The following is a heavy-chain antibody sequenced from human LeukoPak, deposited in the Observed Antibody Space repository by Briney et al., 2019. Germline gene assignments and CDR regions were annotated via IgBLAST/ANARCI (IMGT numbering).Heavy chain of an antibody. Sequence: GGSLRLSCAAPAFAFSSHAMSLVRQAPGKGLGVVEVIWYDGSNKYYADSVKGRFTISRDNSKNTLYLQMNSLRAEDTAVYYCAKVYDSSGYYQLDPWGQGTLVTVSS. CDR2: IWYDGSNK. D-gene: IGHD3-22*01. J-gene: IGHJ5*02. V-gene: IGHV3-33*06. CDR3: AKVYDSSGYYQLDP. CDR1: AFAFSSHA.